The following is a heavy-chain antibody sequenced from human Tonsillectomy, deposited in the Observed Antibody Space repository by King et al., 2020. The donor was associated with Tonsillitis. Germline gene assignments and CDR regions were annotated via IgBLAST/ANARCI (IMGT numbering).Heavy chain of an antibody. Sequence: QLVQSGAEVEKPGASVKVSCKASGYSFTSYGISWVRRAPGQGLEWMGWIGPNSGNTNYAQKLRGRVTMTTDKSTSTAYMELRSLRSDDTAVYYCRVGVDAFDMWGQGTMITVSS. D-gene: IGHD1-26*01. CDR2: IGPNSGNT. J-gene: IGHJ3*02. CDR1: GYSFTSYG. CDR3: RVGVDAFDM. V-gene: IGHV1-18*01.